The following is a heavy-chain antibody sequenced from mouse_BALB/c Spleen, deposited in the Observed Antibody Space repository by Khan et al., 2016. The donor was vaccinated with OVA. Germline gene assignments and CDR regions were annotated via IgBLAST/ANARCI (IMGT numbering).Heavy chain of an antibody. CDR1: GYTFTDYV. CDR3: ARGGNGFDY. D-gene: IGHD2-1*01. Sequence: QVQLQQPGPEVVRPGVSVKISCKGSGYTFTDYVMHWVKQSHAKSLEWIGIISTLNGYINYNQKLKGKATMTVDKYSSTGYMELARLTSEDSASCYCARGGNGFDYWGQGTTLTVSS. J-gene: IGHJ2*01. CDR2: ISTLNGYI. V-gene: IGHV1S137*01.